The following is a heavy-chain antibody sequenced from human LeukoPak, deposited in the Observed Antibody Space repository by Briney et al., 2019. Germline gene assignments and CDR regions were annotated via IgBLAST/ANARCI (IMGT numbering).Heavy chain of an antibody. CDR3: ARVLRYFDWFSFDY. V-gene: IGHV3-21*05. CDR2: ISSSSSYT. Sequence: GSLRLSCAASGFTFNSYSMYWVRQAPGKGLEWVSYISSSSSYTNYADSVKGRFTISRDNAKNSLYLQMNSLRAEDTAVYYCARVLRYFDWFSFDYWGQGTLVTVSS. D-gene: IGHD3-9*01. CDR1: GFTFNSYS. J-gene: IGHJ4*02.